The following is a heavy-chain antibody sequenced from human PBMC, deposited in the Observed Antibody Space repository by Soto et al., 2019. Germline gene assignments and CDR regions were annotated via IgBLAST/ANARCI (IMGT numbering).Heavy chain of an antibody. Sequence: QVQLVQSGAEVKKPGASVKVSCKASGDTFTNYDINWVRQATGQGLEWMGRLNPNSDNTGYAQKFQGRVTMTRNNSITTANMELSSLRSEDTSVYNCARGRNGMDAWGQGTKITVSS. J-gene: IGHJ6*02. CDR1: GDTFTNYD. CDR2: LNPNSDNT. V-gene: IGHV1-8*01. CDR3: ARGRNGMDA.